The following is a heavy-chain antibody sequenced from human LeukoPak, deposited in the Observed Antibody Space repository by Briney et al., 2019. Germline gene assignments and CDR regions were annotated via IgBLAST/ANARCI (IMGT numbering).Heavy chain of an antibody. J-gene: IGHJ4*02. CDR1: GYTFTGYY. Sequence: ASVKVSCKASGYTFTGYYMHWVRQAPRQGLEWMGWINPNSGGTNYAQKFQGRVTMTRDTSISTSYMELSRLRSDDTAVYYCAGGYCSGGSCYDFDYWGQGTLVTVSS. CDR3: AGGYCSGGSCYDFDY. D-gene: IGHD2-15*01. CDR2: INPNSGGT. V-gene: IGHV1-2*02.